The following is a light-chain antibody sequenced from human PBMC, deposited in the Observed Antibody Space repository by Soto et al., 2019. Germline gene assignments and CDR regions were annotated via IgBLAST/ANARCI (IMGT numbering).Light chain of an antibody. CDR1: RSLVYSDGNAY. CDR3: MQATHLPPT. CDR2: KAS. J-gene: IGKJ1*01. V-gene: IGKV2-30*01. Sequence: DVVMTQSPLSLPVTLGQPASISCRSSRSLVYSDGNAYLNWFQQRPGQSPRRLIYKASNRDSGVPDRFSGSGSGTDFTLQISRVEAEDVGVYYSMQATHLPPTFGRGTRVEIK.